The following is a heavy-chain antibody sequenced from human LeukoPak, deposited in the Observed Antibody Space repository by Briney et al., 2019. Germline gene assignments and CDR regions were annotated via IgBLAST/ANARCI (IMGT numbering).Heavy chain of an antibody. J-gene: IGHJ5*02. Sequence: GASVRVSCKASGGTSSSYAISWVRQAPGQGLEWMGGIIPIFGTANYAQKFQGRVTITADESTSTAYMELSSLRSEDTAVYYCARTLVIPNWFDPWGQGTLVTVSS. D-gene: IGHD3-9*01. CDR1: GGTSSSYA. CDR3: ARTLVIPNWFDP. V-gene: IGHV1-69*13. CDR2: IIPIFGTA.